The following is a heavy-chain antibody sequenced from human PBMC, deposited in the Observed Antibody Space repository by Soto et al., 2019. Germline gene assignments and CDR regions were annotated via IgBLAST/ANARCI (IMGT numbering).Heavy chain of an antibody. V-gene: IGHV3-23*01. CDR1: GFTFSNYS. Sequence: HPGGSLRLSCAASGFTFSNYSMSWVRQAPGKGLDWGSAISGSGGSTYYADSAKGRFTISRDNSKNTLYLQMNSLRAEDTAVYYCAKHRIGDGNGVDVWGQGTTVNVSS. D-gene: IGHD3-3*01. CDR2: ISGSGGST. CDR3: AKHRIGDGNGVDV. J-gene: IGHJ6*01.